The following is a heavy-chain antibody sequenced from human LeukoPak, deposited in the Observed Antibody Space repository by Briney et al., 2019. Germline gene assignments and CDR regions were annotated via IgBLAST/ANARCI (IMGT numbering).Heavy chain of an antibody. Sequence: SSETLSLXCTVSGGSISSGDYYWTWIRQPPGKGLEWIGYIYYSGSAYYNPSLKSRLNISVDTSKNQFSLKLSSVTAADTAVYYCARERGYERYDYWGQGTLVTVSS. CDR1: GGSISSGDYY. J-gene: IGHJ4*02. V-gene: IGHV4-30-4*08. CDR3: ARERGYERYDY. CDR2: IYYSGSA. D-gene: IGHD5-12*01.